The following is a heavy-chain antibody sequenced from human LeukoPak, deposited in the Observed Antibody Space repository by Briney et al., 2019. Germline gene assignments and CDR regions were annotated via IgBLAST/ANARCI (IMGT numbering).Heavy chain of an antibody. CDR2: IYAGGNR. CDR1: GFTVSSNY. Sequence: GPSQRLSCAASGFTVSSNYISWVRQPPGEWKGWVSVIYAGGNRYYADSVKGRFTISRDNSKNTLYLQMNRLKAEDTAVYYCASMKQWRFDYWGQGTLVTVSS. D-gene: IGHD6-19*01. V-gene: IGHV3-53*01. CDR3: ASMKQWRFDY. J-gene: IGHJ4*02.